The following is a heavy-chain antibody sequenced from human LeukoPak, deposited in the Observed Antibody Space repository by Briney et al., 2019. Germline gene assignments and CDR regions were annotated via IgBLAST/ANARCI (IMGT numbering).Heavy chain of an antibody. J-gene: IGHJ4*02. CDR3: ARDRGSSGWLYYFDY. D-gene: IGHD6-19*01. Sequence: SVKVSCKASGGTFSSYAISWVRQAPGQGLEWMGGILPIFGTANYAQKFQGRVTITADESTSTAYMELSSLRSEDTAVYYCARDRGSSGWLYYFDYWGQGTLVTVSS. CDR2: ILPIFGTA. V-gene: IGHV1-69*13. CDR1: GGTFSSYA.